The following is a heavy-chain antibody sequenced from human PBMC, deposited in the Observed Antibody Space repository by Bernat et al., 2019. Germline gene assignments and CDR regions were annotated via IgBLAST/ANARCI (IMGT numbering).Heavy chain of an antibody. Sequence: EMQVVESGGGLVQPGGSLRLSCSASGSTFSRYSMHWVRQAPGGGLEYVSAIGPTGGTYYADSVKGDLTISRNNSKNTLYLQMTSLKPGDTAVYYGVKDLHQALFYGGQGPRVTVS. CDR1: GSTFSRYS. V-gene: IGHV3-64D*08. J-gene: IGHJ4*02. CDR3: VKDLHQALFY. CDR2: IGPTGGT.